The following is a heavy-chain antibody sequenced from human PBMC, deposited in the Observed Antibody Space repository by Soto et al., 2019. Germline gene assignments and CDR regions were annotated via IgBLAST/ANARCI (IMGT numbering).Heavy chain of an antibody. CDR2: INVGNDNT. V-gene: IGHV1-3*01. Sequence: QVQLVQSGAEVKKPGASVTVSCKASGYTFTSYAMHWVRQAPGQRLEWMGWINVGNDNTKYSQKFQGRVTLTRDTSASTAYMALSSLRSEDTAVYYCARPRAHGSGGSCYTEDFQHWGQGTLVNVSS. CDR3: ARPRAHGSGGSCYTEDFQH. J-gene: IGHJ1*01. D-gene: IGHD2-15*01. CDR1: GYTFTSYA.